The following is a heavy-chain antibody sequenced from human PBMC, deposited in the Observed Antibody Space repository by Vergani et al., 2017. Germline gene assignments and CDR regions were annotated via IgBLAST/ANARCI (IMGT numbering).Heavy chain of an antibody. CDR3: ASGLRVTSLGY. V-gene: IGHV4-34*01. CDR1: GGSFSGYY. D-gene: IGHD2-21*02. Sequence: QVQLQQWGAGLLKPSETLSLTCAVYGGSFSGYYWSWIRQPPGKGLEWIGEINHSGSTNYNPSPKSRVTISVDTSNNQFSLKLSSVTAADTSVYYCASGLRVTSLGYWGQGTLVTVSS. CDR2: INHSGST. J-gene: IGHJ4*02.